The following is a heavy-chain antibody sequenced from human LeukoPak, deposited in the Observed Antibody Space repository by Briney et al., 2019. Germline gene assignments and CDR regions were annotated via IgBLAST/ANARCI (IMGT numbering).Heavy chain of an antibody. CDR3: ARGSYSGSYYSNY. J-gene: IGHJ4*02. D-gene: IGHD1-26*01. Sequence: PSETLSLTCTVSGGSISSGDYYWRWIRQPPGKGLEWIGYIYYSGSAYYNPSLKSRVTISVDTSKNQFSLKLSSVTAADTAVYYCARGSYSGSYYSNYWGQGTLVTVSS. V-gene: IGHV4-30-4*08. CDR1: GGSISSGDYY. CDR2: IYYSGSA.